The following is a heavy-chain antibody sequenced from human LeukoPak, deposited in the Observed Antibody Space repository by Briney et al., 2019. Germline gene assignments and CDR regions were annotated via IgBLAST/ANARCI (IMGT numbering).Heavy chain of an antibody. V-gene: IGHV4-59*03. CDR2: IYYRGDI. Sequence: IPSETLSLTCSVSDGSIRTYYWSWIRQSPGQGLEWIGNIYYRGDINYNPSLKSRVIISIDTSKNQFSLKVISLTAADTAVYYCATNKDWAEADWGQGTLVIVSS. CDR1: DGSIRTYY. J-gene: IGHJ4*02. D-gene: IGHD3/OR15-3a*01. CDR3: ATNKDWAEAD.